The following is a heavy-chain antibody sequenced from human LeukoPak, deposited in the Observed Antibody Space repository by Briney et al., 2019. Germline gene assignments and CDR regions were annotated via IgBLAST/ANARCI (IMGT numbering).Heavy chain of an antibody. CDR3: ARAAYFDWTTYYFDY. D-gene: IGHD3-9*01. Sequence: GASVKLSCKAAGPTFSSYAISWVRQAPGHGLEWRGGIIPIFGTANYAQKFQGRVTITADESTRTAYMHLSSLRSEDTAVYYCARAAYFDWTTYYFDYGGQGTLVTVSS. J-gene: IGHJ4*02. V-gene: IGHV1-69*13. CDR1: GPTFSSYA. CDR2: IIPIFGTA.